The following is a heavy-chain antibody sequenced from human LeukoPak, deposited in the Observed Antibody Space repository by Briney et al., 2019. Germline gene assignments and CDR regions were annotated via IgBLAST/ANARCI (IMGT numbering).Heavy chain of an antibody. CDR3: ARDGTRRRSDWSPPSDRPNYYYYYMDV. CDR1: GYTFTDYY. Sequence: GASVKVSCKASGYTFTDYYLHWVRQAPGQGLEWMGWINPNSGETNYAQKFQGRVTMTRDTSRNTAYMELNSLRSDDTAVYYCARDGTRRRSDWSPPSDRPNYYYYYMDVWGKGTTVTISS. D-gene: IGHD3-9*01. V-gene: IGHV1-2*02. J-gene: IGHJ6*03. CDR2: INPNSGET.